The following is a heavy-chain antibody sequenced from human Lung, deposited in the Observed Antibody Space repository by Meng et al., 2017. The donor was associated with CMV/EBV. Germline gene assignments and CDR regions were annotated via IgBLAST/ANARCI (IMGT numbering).Heavy chain of an antibody. D-gene: IGHD2-2*01. CDR3: AKVVRLGYCSSTSCPARSYYYYGMDV. J-gene: IGHJ6*02. V-gene: IGHV3-30*02. CDR2: IRYDGSNK. CDR1: GFTFSSYG. Sequence: GESXKISCAASGFTFSSYGMHWVRQAPGKGLEWVAFIRYDGSNKYYADSVKGRFTISRDNSKNTLYLQMNSLRAEDTAVYYCAKVVRLGYCSSTSCPARSYYYYGMDVWGQGTTVTVSS.